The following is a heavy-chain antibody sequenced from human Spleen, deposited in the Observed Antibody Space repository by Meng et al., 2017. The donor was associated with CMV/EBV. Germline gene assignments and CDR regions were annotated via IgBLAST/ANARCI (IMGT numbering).Heavy chain of an antibody. CDR2: IYYSGNT. D-gene: IGHD2-2*01. Sequence: SETLSLTCTVSGGSISSCSYYWGWIRQPPGKGLEWIGSIYYSGNTYYNPSLKSRVTISVDTSKNQFSLKLSSVTAADTAVYYCASLNEIVVVPAALGDVWGQGTTVTVSS. V-gene: IGHV4-39*07. CDR1: GGSISSCSYY. CDR3: ASLNEIVVVPAALGDV. J-gene: IGHJ6*02.